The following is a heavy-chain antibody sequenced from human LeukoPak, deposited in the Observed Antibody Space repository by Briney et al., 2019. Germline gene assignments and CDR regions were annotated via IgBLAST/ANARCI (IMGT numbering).Heavy chain of an antibody. Sequence: GGSLRLSCAASGFTFTSYAMSWVRQAPGKGLEWVSGISGRGTSTYHADSVKGRFTISRDNSKGTLYLQMNSLRAEDTAVYYCARIPKTTYFDYWGQGTLVTVSS. D-gene: IGHD4-17*01. V-gene: IGHV3-23*01. CDR3: ARIPKTTYFDY. CDR1: GFTFTSYA. J-gene: IGHJ4*02. CDR2: ISGRGTST.